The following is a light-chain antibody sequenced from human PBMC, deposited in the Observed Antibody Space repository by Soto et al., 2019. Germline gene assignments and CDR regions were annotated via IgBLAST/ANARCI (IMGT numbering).Light chain of an antibody. CDR3: QQRGDLIVT. Sequence: EILLTQSPATLSLSPGEGATLSCRASQHVSTYVAWYQQKPGHAPRRLIFDASNRATGVPARFSGSGSGTDFTLTISNLEPGDSGIYYCQQRGDLIVTFGGGTKVEI. V-gene: IGKV3-11*01. J-gene: IGKJ4*01. CDR1: QHVSTY. CDR2: DAS.